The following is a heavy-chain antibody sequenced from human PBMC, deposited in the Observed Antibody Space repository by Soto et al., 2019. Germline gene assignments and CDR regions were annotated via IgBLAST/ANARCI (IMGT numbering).Heavy chain of an antibody. V-gene: IGHV4-59*01. D-gene: IGHD5-18*01. CDR2: IYYSGST. CDR1: GGSIISYY. Sequence: SETLSLTCTVSGGSIISYYWIFIRHPPGKGLEWIGYIYYSGSTNYNPSLKSRVTISVDTSKNQFSLKLSSVTAADTAVYYCAREVDTEGYYFDYWGQGTLVTVSS. CDR3: AREVDTEGYYFDY. J-gene: IGHJ4*02.